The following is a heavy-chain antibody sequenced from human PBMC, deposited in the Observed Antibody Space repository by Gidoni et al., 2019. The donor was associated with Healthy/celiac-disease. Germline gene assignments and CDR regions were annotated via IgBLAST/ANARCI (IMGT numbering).Heavy chain of an antibody. CDR2: IIPILGTA. J-gene: IGHJ4*02. D-gene: IGHD5-18*01. Sequence: QVQLVQSGAAVKTPGSSVKVSCKASGCTFSSYASSWVRQAAGQGLEWMGGIIPILGTANYAQKFQGRVTITADESTSTAYMELSSLRSEDTAVYYCARWEYSYGPAHFDYWGQGTLVTVSS. CDR3: ARWEYSYGPAHFDY. V-gene: IGHV1-69*01. CDR1: GCTFSSYA.